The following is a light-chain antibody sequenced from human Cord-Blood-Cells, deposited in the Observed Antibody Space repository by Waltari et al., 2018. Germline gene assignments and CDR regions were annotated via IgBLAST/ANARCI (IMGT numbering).Light chain of an antibody. CDR1: GSDVGSYNL. V-gene: IGLV2-23*02. J-gene: IGLJ2*01. CDR2: EVS. CDR3: CSYAGSSTPVV. Sequence: QSALPQPAAVSGVPGQSITISCTGNGSDVGSYNLVPWYQQHPGKAPKLINDEVSKRPSGVSNRFSGSNSGNTASLTISGLQAEDEADYYCCSYAGSSTPVVFGGGTKLTVL.